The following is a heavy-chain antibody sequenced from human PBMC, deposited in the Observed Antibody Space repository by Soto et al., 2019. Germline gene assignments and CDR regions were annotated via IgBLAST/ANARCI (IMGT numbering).Heavy chain of an antibody. CDR3: AKDGAGGLQLPNGMDV. D-gene: IGHD2-2*01. V-gene: IGHV3-9*01. J-gene: IGHJ6*02. Sequence: EVQLVESGGGLVQPGRSLRLSCAASGFTFDDYAMHWVRQAPGKGLEWVSGISWNSGSIGYADSVKGRFTISRDNAKNSLYLQMNSLRAEDTALYYCAKDGAGGLQLPNGMDVWGQGTTVTVSS. CDR1: GFTFDDYA. CDR2: ISWNSGSI.